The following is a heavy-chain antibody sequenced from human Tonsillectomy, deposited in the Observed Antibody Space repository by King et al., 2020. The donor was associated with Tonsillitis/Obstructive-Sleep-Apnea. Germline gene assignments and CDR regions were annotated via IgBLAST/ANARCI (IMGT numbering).Heavy chain of an antibody. CDR2: ISYDGSNK. J-gene: IGHJ4*02. V-gene: IGHV3-30*04. CDR3: ARGLQRGLLQGGTFDY. CDR1: GFTFISYA. Sequence: VQLVESGGGVVQPGRSLRLSCAASGFTFISYAMHWVRQAPGKGLEWVAVISYDGSNKYYADSVKGRFTISRDNSKNTLYLQMNSLRAEDTAVYYCARGLQRGLLQGGTFDYCGQGTLVTVSS. D-gene: IGHD1-26*01.